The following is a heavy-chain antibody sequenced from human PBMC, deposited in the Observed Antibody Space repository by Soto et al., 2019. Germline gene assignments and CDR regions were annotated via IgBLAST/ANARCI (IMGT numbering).Heavy chain of an antibody. J-gene: IGHJ1*01. CDR1: GGSFSGYY. CDR3: AREGRSSGWYGRYFQH. D-gene: IGHD6-19*01. CDR2: INHSGST. Sequence: QVQLQQWGAGLLKASETLSLTCAVYGGSFSGYYWSWIRQPPGKGLEWIGEINHSGSTNYNPSLKSRVTISVDTSKNQFSLKLSSVTAADTAVYYCAREGRSSGWYGRYFQHWGQGTLVTVSS. V-gene: IGHV4-34*01.